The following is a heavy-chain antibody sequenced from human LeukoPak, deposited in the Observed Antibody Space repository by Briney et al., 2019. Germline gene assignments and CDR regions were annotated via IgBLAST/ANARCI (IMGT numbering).Heavy chain of an antibody. V-gene: IGHV1-2*02. CDR2: INPNSGGT. D-gene: IGHD3-10*01. CDR3: AKLRGANYGSGGNNWFDP. Sequence: ASVKVSCKASGYTFTSYGISWVRQAPGQGLEWMGWINPNSGGTNYAQKFQGRVTMTRDTSISTAYMELSRLRSDDTAVYYCAKLRGANYGSGGNNWFDPWGQGTLVTVSS. CDR1: GYTFTSYG. J-gene: IGHJ5*02.